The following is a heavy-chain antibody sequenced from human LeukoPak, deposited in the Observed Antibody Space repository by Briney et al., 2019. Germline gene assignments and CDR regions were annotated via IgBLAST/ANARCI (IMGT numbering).Heavy chain of an antibody. J-gene: IGHJ3*02. D-gene: IGHD2-2*01. V-gene: IGHV4-59*08. CDR1: GDSNNRHY. Sequence: SETLSLTCTVSGDSNNRHYWSWIRQTPGKGPEWIGYISHRGTTNYNPSLKSRVTISIDTSNNQFSLRLSSVAAADTAVYYCATNAGPAALDAIDIWGQGTIVTVSS. CDR3: ATNAGPAALDAIDI. CDR2: ISHRGTT.